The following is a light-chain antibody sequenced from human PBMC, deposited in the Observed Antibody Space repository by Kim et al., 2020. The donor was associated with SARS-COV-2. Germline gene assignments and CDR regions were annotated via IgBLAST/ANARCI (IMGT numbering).Light chain of an antibody. CDR2: RSN. CDR3: SAWDSSLSAWV. J-gene: IGLJ3*02. CDR1: SNNVGNQG. Sequence: QAGLTQPPSVSKDLRQTATLTCTGNSNNVGNQGATWLQQHQGHPTKLLFYRSNNRPSGISERLSASRSGNTASLTITGLQPEDDADYYCSAWDSSLSAWVFGGGTQLTVL. V-gene: IGLV10-54*01.